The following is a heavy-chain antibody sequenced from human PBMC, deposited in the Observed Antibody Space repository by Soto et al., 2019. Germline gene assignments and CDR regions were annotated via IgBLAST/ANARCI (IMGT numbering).Heavy chain of an antibody. CDR2: SSGNGGSR. CDR3: AKDRESSTWCGTRDY. J-gene: IGHJ4*02. V-gene: IGHV3-23*01. Sequence: EVQLLESGGGLVQPGGSLRLSCAASGFTFSNYALTWVRQAPGKGLEWVSTSSGNGGSRYYADSVKGRFTISRDNSENTLYLLMNSLRAEDTAVYYCAKDRESSTWCGTRDYWGQVTLVAVSS. D-gene: IGHD6-13*01. CDR1: GFTFSNYA.